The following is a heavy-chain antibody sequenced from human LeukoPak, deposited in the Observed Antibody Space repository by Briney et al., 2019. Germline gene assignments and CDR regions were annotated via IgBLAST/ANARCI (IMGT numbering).Heavy chain of an antibody. J-gene: IGHJ4*02. CDR1: GFMFSSNW. V-gene: IGHV3-7*03. CDR2: IKEDGTET. D-gene: IGHD5-24*01. CDR3: AKEGRSLQTY. Sequence: GGSLRLSCAASGFMFSSNWMSWVRLAPGKGLEWVANIKEDGTETYYVDSVKSRFTISRDNAKNSLYLQMNSLRVEDTAVYYCAKEGRSLQTYWGQGTLVTVSS.